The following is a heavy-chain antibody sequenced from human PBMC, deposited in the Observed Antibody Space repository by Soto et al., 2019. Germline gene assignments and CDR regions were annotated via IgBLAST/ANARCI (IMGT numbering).Heavy chain of an antibody. CDR3: ARDTSQLGNWFDP. CDR2: IIPIFGTA. Sequence: SVKVSCKASGGAFSSYAISWVRQAPGQGLEWMGGIIPIFGTANYAQKFQGRVTITADESTSTAYMELSSLRSEDTAVYYCARDTSQLGNWFDPWGQGTLVTVSS. J-gene: IGHJ5*02. CDR1: GGAFSSYA. D-gene: IGHD6-13*01. V-gene: IGHV1-69*13.